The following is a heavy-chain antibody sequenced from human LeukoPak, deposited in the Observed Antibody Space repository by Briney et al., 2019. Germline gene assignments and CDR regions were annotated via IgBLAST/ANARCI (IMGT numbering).Heavy chain of an antibody. Sequence: VGSLRLSCAASGFTFSSYAMSWVRQAPGKGLEWVSAISGSGGSTYYADSVKGRFTISRDNSKNTLYLQMNSLRAEDTAVYYCAKSKAPEYYDSSGWPFDYWGQGTLVTVSS. CDR2: ISGSGGST. J-gene: IGHJ4*02. D-gene: IGHD3-22*01. CDR3: AKSKAPEYYDSSGWPFDY. V-gene: IGHV3-23*01. CDR1: GFTFSSYA.